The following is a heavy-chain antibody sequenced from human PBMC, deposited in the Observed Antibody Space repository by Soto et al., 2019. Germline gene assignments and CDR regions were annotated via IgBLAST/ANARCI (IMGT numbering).Heavy chain of an antibody. J-gene: IGHJ6*02. CDR1: GFTFSSYA. CDR2: ISGSGGVT. CDR3: AKSHRVYSSSDIDV. D-gene: IGHD6-6*01. V-gene: IGHV3-23*01. Sequence: EVQLLESGGGLVQPGGSLRLSCAASGFTFSSYAVSWVSQAPGKGLEWVSTISGSGGVTYYADSVKGRFTISRDNSKNTLYLQMYSLRAEDTAVYYCAKSHRVYSSSDIDVWGQGTTVTVSS.